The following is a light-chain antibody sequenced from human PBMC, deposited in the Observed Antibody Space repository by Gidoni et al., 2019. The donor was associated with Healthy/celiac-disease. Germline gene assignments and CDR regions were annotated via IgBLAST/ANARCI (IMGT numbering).Light chain of an antibody. J-gene: IGKJ2*01. CDR3: QQYNNWPKT. Sequence: EIVLTQSPATLPVSPGERHTLTCRASQSVISHLAWYQQKPGQAPRHLIYGASTRVTGNPARISGGSSGTEDTLTISSRQSEDFAVNYCQQYNNWPKTFGQGTKLEIK. V-gene: IGKV3-15*01. CDR1: QSVISH. CDR2: GAS.